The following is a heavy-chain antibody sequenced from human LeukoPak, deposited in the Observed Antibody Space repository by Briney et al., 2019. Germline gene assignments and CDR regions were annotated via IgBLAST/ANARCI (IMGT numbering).Heavy chain of an antibody. V-gene: IGHV6-1*01. CDR2: TYYRSKWYN. D-gene: IGHD5-12*01. J-gene: IGHJ5*02. Sequence: SQTLSLTCAISGDSVSSNSAAWNWIRQSPSRGLEWLGRTYYRSKWYNDYAVSVKSRITINPGTSKNQFSLQLNSVTPEDTAVYYCAKADIVATFGWFDPWGQGTLVTVSS. CDR1: GDSVSSNSAA. CDR3: AKADIVATFGWFDP.